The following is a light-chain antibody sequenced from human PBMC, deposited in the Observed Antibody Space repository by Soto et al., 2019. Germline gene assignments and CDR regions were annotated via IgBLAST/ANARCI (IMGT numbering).Light chain of an antibody. CDR1: RSDIGTYNH. J-gene: IGLJ2*01. Sequence: QSALTQPASVSGSPGQPITISCTGTRSDIGTYNHVSWYQQHPGKGPKLMIYEVNNRPSGVSNRFSGSKSGNTASLTISGLQAEDEADYYCCSWAGSEIHIVFGGGTKLTVL. CDR3: CSWAGSEIHIV. CDR2: EVN. V-gene: IGLV2-23*02.